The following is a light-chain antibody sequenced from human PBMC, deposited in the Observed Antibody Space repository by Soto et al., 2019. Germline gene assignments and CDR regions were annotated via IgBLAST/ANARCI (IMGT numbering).Light chain of an antibody. CDR1: SGDVGGYDY. CDR3: SSHTSGSTRV. V-gene: IGLV2-14*01. J-gene: IGLJ1*01. Sequence: QSVLTQPASVSGSPGQSIAISCTGTSGDVGGYDYVSWYQQHPDKAPKLMIYEVTKWPSWVSNRFSGSKSGNTASLTISGLQPEDEADYYCSSHTSGSTRVFGSGTKVTV. CDR2: EVT.